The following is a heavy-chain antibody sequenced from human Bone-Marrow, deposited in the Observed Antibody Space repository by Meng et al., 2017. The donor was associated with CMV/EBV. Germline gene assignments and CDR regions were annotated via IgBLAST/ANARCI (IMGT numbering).Heavy chain of an antibody. CDR2: INHSGST. CDR3: ARGFRYSYGSNWVWFDP. CDR1: GGSFSGYY. V-gene: IGHV4-34*01. Sequence: SETLSLTCAVYGGSFSGYYWSWIRQPPGKGLEWIGEINHSGSTNYNPSLKSRVTISVDTSKNQFSLKLSSVTAADTAVYYCARGFRYSYGSNWVWFDPWGQGTVVTVSS. J-gene: IGHJ5*02. D-gene: IGHD5-18*01.